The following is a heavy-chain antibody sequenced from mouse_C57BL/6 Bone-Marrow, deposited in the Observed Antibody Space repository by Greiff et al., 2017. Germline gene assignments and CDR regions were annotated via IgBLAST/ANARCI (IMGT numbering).Heavy chain of an antibody. CDR3: TRLRRGAWFAY. D-gene: IGHD2-4*01. V-gene: IGHV6-3*01. J-gene: IGHJ3*01. Sequence: EVHLVESGGGLVQPGGSMKLSCVASGFTFSNYWMNWVRQSPEKGLEWVAQIRLKSDNYATHYAESVKGRFTSSRDDSKSSVYLQMNNLRAEDTGIYYCTRLRRGAWFAYWGQGTLVTVSA. CDR1: GFTFSNYW. CDR2: IRLKSDNYAT.